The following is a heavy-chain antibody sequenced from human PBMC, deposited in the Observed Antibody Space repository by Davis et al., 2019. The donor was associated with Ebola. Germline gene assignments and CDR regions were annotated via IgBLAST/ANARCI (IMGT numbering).Heavy chain of an antibody. J-gene: IGHJ4*02. CDR2: IWYDGSNK. D-gene: IGHD1-26*01. V-gene: IGHV3-33*01. Sequence: GESLKISCAASGFTFSSYGMHWVRQAPGKGLEWVAVIWYDGSNKYYADSVKGRFTISRDNAKNTLYLQMDSLRAEDTAVYYCARDGEHYSDLDYWGQGTLVTVSS. CDR3: ARDGEHYSDLDY. CDR1: GFTFSSYG.